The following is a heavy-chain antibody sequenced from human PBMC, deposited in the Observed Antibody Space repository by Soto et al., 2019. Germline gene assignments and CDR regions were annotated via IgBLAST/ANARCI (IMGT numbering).Heavy chain of an antibody. CDR3: ASSGPLWNNYYFDY. D-gene: IGHD1-20*01. J-gene: IGHJ4*02. CDR1: GYTFTSYV. Sequence: ASVKVSCEASGYTFTSYVMPWVRKAPGQRLEWMGWINAGNGNTKYPQKFQGRVTITRDTSASTAYMELSSLRSEDTAVYYCASSGPLWNNYYFDYWGQGTLVTVS. CDR2: INAGNGNT. V-gene: IGHV1-3*01.